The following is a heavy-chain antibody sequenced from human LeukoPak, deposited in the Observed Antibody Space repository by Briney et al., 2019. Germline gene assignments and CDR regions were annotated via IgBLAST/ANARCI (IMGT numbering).Heavy chain of an antibody. J-gene: IGHJ4*02. CDR2: IYYRGMT. D-gene: IGHD6-19*01. V-gene: IGHV4-30-4*07. Sequence: PSETLSLTCAVSGGSVSSGGYAWGWIRQPPGKGLEWIGYIYYRGMTYFNPSLKSRVSISVDTSKNQFSLKLTSVTAADTAVYYCVRGDYSSGWHLDYWGQGTLVTVSS. CDR3: VRGDYSSGWHLDY. CDR1: GGSVSSGGYA.